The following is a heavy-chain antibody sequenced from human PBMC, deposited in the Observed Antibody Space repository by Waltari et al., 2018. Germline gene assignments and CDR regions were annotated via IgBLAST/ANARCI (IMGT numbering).Heavy chain of an antibody. Sequence: EVQLVESGGGLVQPGGSLRLSCSGSGFTFTTYAIHWVRQGPGKGLEYVAAISYTGITTYYADSWKGRFTISRDNSKNTLFLQMSSLRAEDAAVYYCVKALRANNVWMRSFDYWGQGTLVTVSS. J-gene: IGHJ4*02. CDR3: VKALRANNVWMRSFDY. D-gene: IGHD1-1*01. V-gene: IGHV3-64D*08. CDR1: GFTFTTYA. CDR2: ISYTGITT.